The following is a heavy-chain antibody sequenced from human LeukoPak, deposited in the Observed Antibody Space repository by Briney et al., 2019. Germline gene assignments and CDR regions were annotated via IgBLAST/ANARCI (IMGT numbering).Heavy chain of an antibody. D-gene: IGHD3-3*01. V-gene: IGHV3-33*06. Sequence: AGGSLRLSCAASGFTFSSYDMHWVRQAPGKGLEWVAVIWFDGSDKYYADSVKGRFTISRDNSKNTLYLQMNSLRAEDTAVYYCAKHKSAYYTGYFDYWGQGTVVTVSS. CDR3: AKHKSAYYTGYFDY. J-gene: IGHJ4*02. CDR1: GFTFSSYD. CDR2: IWFDGSDK.